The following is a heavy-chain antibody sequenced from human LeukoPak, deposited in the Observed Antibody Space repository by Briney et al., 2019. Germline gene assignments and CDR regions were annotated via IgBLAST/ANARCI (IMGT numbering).Heavy chain of an antibody. Sequence: GGSLRLSCAASGFTFSSYAMSWVRQAPGKGLEWVSAISGSGGSIYYADSVKGRFTISRDNSKNTLYLQMNSLRAEDTAVYYCAKDPRWAFGSSSSFDYWGQGTLVTVSS. J-gene: IGHJ4*02. CDR1: GFTFSSYA. CDR3: AKDPRWAFGSSSSFDY. CDR2: ISGSGGSI. D-gene: IGHD6-6*01. V-gene: IGHV3-23*01.